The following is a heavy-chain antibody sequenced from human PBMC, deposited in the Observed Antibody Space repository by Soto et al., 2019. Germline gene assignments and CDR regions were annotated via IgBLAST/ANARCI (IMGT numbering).Heavy chain of an antibody. D-gene: IGHD1-26*01. CDR3: AKEYTSTSRGSFDY. Sequence: GGSLRLSCAASGFTFSSYSMNWVRQAPGKGLEWVSGITGSSGRTFYADSVKGRFTISRDNSKNTVYLQMNSVRADDTAVYYCAKEYTSTSRGSFDYWGQGALVTVSS. V-gene: IGHV3-23*01. CDR1: GFTFSSYS. CDR2: ITGSSGRT. J-gene: IGHJ4*02.